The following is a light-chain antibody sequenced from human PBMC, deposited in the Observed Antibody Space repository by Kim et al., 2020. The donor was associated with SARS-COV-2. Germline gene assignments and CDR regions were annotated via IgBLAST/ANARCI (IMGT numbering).Light chain of an antibody. Sequence: QSALTQPASVSGSPGQSITIFCTGTSSDVGGYDYVSWYQQHPGKAPKLMIYDVNKRPSGVSNRFSGSKSGNTASLTISGLQAEDESDYYCSSFTVRTTFVFGGGTQLT. CDR2: DVN. CDR1: SSDVGGYDY. V-gene: IGLV2-14*03. J-gene: IGLJ3*02. CDR3: SSFTVRTTFV.